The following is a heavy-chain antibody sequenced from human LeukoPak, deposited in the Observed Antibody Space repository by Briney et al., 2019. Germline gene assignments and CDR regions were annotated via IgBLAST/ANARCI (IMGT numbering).Heavy chain of an antibody. J-gene: IGHJ1*01. D-gene: IGHD5-24*01. Sequence: PSETLSLTCAVYGGSFSGYYWSWIRQPPGKGLEWIGEINHSGSTNYNPSLKSRVTISVDTSKNQFSLKLSSVTAADTAVYYCARDGWLQFSRYFQHWGQGTLVTVSS. CDR1: GGSFSGYY. CDR3: ARDGWLQFSRYFQH. V-gene: IGHV4-34*01. CDR2: INHSGST.